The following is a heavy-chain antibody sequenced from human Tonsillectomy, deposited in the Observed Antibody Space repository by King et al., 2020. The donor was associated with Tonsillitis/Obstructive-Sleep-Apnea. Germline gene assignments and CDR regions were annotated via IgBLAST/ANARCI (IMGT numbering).Heavy chain of an antibody. CDR3: ARVDDYIWGSYRSGYFDY. CDR1: GFTFSSYS. V-gene: IGHV3-48*02. J-gene: IGHJ4*02. CDR2: ISSSSSTI. D-gene: IGHD3-16*02. Sequence: VQLVESGGGLVQPGGSLRLSCAASGFTFSSYSMNWVRQAPGKGLEWGSYISSSSSTIYYADSVKGRFTISRDNAKNSLYLQMNSLRDEDTAVYYCARVDDYIWGSYRSGYFDYWGQGTLVTVSS.